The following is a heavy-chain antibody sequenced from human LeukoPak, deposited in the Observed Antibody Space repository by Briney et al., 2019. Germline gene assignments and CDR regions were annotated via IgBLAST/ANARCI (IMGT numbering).Heavy chain of an antibody. CDR2: INHSGST. V-gene: IGHV4-34*01. J-gene: IGHJ4*02. CDR1: GGSFSGYY. D-gene: IGHD3-10*01. Sequence: PSETLSLTCAVYGGSFSGYYWSWIRQPPGKGLEWIGEINHSGSTNYNPSLKSRVTISVDTSKNQFSLKPSSVTAADTAVYYCAREGAFPTYYGSGRGGYYFDYWGQGTLVTVSS. CDR3: AREGAFPTYYGSGRGGYYFDY.